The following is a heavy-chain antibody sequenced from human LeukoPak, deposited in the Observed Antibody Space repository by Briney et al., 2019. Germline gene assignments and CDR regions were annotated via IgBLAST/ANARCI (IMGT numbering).Heavy chain of an antibody. CDR1: GYIFTSYW. CDR3: ARHSPSYYYYGMDV. J-gene: IGHJ6*02. Sequence: PGESLKISCQVSGYIFTSYWIGWVRQMPGKGLEWMGIIYPGDSHTRYSPSFQGQVTISVDKSINTAYLQWSSLKASDTAMYYCARHSPSYYYYGMDVWGQGTTVTVSS. CDR2: IYPGDSHT. V-gene: IGHV5-51*01. D-gene: IGHD3-16*01.